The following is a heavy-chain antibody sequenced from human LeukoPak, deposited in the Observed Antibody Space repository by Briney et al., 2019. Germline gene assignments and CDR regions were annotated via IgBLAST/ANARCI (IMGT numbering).Heavy chain of an antibody. CDR1: GITFSSYG. V-gene: IGHV3-23*01. CDR3: AKNGDRGAYCTGGTCYPYFYYYMDV. Sequence: GGTLRRSCVASGITFSSYGSSWVRQAPGKGLEWFSSISSTGGTTYYADSVKGRFTISRDNSKNTLYLQMNSLRAEDTAIYYCAKNGDRGAYCTGGTCYPYFYYYMDVWGKGTTVTI. D-gene: IGHD2-15*01. CDR2: ISSTGGTT. J-gene: IGHJ6*03.